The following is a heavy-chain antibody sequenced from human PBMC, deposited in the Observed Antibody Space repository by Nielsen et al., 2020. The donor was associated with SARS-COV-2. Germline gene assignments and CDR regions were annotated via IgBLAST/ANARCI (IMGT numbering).Heavy chain of an antibody. Sequence: GESLKISCAASGFTFSDYYMSWIRQAPGKGLEWVSYISSSGSTIYYADSVKGRFTISRDNAKNSLYLQMNSLRAEDTAVYYCAKDRGCDFWSGNWLRHYCYMDVWGKGTTVTVSS. CDR1: GFTFSDYY. CDR3: AKDRGCDFWSGNWLRHYCYMDV. CDR2: ISSSGSTI. V-gene: IGHV3-11*01. J-gene: IGHJ6*03. D-gene: IGHD3-3*01.